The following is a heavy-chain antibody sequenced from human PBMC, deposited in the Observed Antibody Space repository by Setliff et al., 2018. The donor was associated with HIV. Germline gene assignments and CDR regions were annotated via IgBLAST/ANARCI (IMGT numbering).Heavy chain of an antibody. Sequence: SETLSLTCTVSGGSISTYYGSWIRQPPGKGLEWIGSIYVTGSSDNNPSRKSRVTLSVDTSKHQFSLKLSSVTAADTAVYYCARVQVAYAAFDVLGQGTMVNVS. CDR3: ARVQVAYAAFDV. CDR1: GGSISTYY. CDR2: IYVTGSS. V-gene: IGHV4-59*01. D-gene: IGHD2-15*01. J-gene: IGHJ3*01.